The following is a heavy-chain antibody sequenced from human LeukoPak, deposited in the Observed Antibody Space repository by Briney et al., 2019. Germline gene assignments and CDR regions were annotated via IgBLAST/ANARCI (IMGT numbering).Heavy chain of an antibody. J-gene: IGHJ4*02. D-gene: IGHD3-22*01. CDR2: TNLNNGGH. Sequence: ADKVSRQPSRYTLTHYYMHELQQAPRRGGTGMEWTNLNNGGHNYAQKFQGRVTMTRDTSITTAYMELSRLRSDDTAVYYCARGQGGDSSGPCGDYWGQGTLVTVSS. V-gene: IGHV1-2*02. CDR3: ARGQGGDSSGPCGDY. CDR1: RYTLTHYY.